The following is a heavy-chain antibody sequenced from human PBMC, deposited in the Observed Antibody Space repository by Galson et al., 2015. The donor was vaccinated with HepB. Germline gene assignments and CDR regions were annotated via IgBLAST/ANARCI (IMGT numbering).Heavy chain of an antibody. CDR2: IDWDDDK. Sequence: PALVNPTQTLTLTCTFSGFSLTTSGMCVSWIRQPPGKALEWLALIDWDDDKYYSTSLMTRLTISKDTSKNQVVLTLTNLDPVDTATYYCARSGLWLDDDSSGYFRRGAFDFWGQGTVVTVPS. V-gene: IGHV2-70*01. J-gene: IGHJ3*01. D-gene: IGHD3-22*01. CDR3: ARSGLWLDDDSSGYFRRGAFDF. CDR1: GFSLTTSGMC.